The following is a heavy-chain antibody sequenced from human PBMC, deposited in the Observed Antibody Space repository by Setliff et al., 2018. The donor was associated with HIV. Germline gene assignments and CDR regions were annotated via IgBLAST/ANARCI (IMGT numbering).Heavy chain of an antibody. CDR2: VDPEDNNP. J-gene: IGHJ5*02. Sequence: ASVKVSCKASGFTFTDFYFHWVQQAPGKGLEWVGRVDPEDNNPTYAEKFRDRVTISADTSTNTAYLELRSLRSEDTAVYYCETDDYYGSGTHWRGVPWGQGTPVTVSS. CDR1: GFTFTDFY. V-gene: IGHV1-69-2*01. D-gene: IGHD3-10*01. CDR3: ETDDYYGSGTHWRGVP.